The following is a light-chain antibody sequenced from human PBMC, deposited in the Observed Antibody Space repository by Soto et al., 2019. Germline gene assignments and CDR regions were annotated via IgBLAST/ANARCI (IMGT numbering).Light chain of an antibody. J-gene: IGKJ1*01. CDR3: QQYYSYPRT. CDR1: QGISSY. Sequence: AIRMTQSPSSLSASTGDRVTITFRASQGISSYLAWYQQKPGKAPKLLIYAASTLQSGVPSRFSGSGSGTDFTLTISCLQSEDFATYYCQQYYSYPRTFGQGTKVE. CDR2: AAS. V-gene: IGKV1-8*01.